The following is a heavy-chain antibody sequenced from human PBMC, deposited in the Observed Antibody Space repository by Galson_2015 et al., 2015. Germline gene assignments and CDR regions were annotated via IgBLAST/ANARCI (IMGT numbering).Heavy chain of an antibody. V-gene: IGHV7-4-1*02. J-gene: IGHJ4*02. CDR2: INTNTGNP. D-gene: IGHD2-8*02. CDR3: ARARSGDCTGSACYKSPPTPDY. Sequence: SVKVSCKASGYTFTSYAMNWVRQAPGQGLEWMGWINTNTGNPTYAQGFTGRFVFSLDTSVSTAYLQISSLKAEDTAVYYCARARSGDCTGSACYKSPPTPDYWGQGTLVPVSS. CDR1: GYTFTSYA.